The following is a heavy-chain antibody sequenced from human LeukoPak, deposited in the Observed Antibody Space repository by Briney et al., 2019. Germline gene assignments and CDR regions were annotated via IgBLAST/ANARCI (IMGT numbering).Heavy chain of an antibody. CDR1: GFSLRSYS. J-gene: IGHJ4*02. V-gene: IGHV3-48*02. CDR3: AREQEGGGTYGAFFDC. Sequence: GGSLRLSCAACGFSLRSYSMNWVRQAPGKGLEGVSYIGRTGALFFAGSVKGRFTISRGHCKDLMDLQFKRLKDEDTAVYFCAREQEGGGTYGAFFDCWGQGALVTVSS. D-gene: IGHD4-17*01. CDR2: IGRTGAL.